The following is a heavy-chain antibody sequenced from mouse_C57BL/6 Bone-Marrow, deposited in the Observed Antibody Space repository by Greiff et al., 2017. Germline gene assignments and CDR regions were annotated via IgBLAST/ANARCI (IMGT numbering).Heavy chain of an antibody. CDR3: ARRITTVVGHWCGAV. J-gene: IGHJ1*03. CDR2: IFPGGGYT. D-gene: IGHD1-1*01. V-gene: IGHV1-63*01. CDR1: GYTFTNYW. Sequence: VQLQQSGAELVRPGTSVKLSCKATGYTFTNYWIGWAKQRPGHGLEWIGDIFPGGGYTNYNEKFKGKATLTADKSSSTAYMQFSSLTSEDSAIYNRARRITTVVGHWCGAVWGTGTTVTVSS.